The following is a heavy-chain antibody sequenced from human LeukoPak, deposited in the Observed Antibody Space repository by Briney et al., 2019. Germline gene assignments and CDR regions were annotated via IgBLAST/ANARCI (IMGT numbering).Heavy chain of an antibody. V-gene: IGHV3-49*04. J-gene: IGHJ5*02. CDR2: IRCISYGGTE. CDR1: GFTFRDYS. D-gene: IGHD3-3*01. CDR3: TAERIMIFGVPINPLYS. Sequence: PGRSLRLSCTASGFTFRDYSMTGVRQARGRGLDGVGFIRCISYGGTEEYAASVKGRFTISRDDSKSIAYLQINSLKTEDTAMYYCTAERIMIFGVPINPLYSWGQGTLVTVSS.